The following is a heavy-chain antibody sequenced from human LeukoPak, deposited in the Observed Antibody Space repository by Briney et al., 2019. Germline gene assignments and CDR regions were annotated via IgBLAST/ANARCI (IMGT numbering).Heavy chain of an antibody. J-gene: IGHJ4*02. D-gene: IGHD3-22*01. Sequence: GGSLRLSCAASGFTFSTYTMSWVRQAPGKGLEWVSAISGGGGSTHYADSVKGRFTISRDNSKNTLFLQMSSLRADDTAIYYCAKHYDISGYYPYWGQGTLVTVSS. CDR3: AKHYDISGYYPY. CDR2: ISGGGGST. V-gene: IGHV3-23*01. CDR1: GFTFSTYT.